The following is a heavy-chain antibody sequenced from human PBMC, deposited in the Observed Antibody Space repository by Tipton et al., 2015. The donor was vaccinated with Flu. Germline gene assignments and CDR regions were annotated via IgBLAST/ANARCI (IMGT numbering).Heavy chain of an antibody. Sequence: LRLSCTVSGGSISSGSYYWTWIRQPAGKGLEWIGRVYPSGSTNYNPSLKSRVTISVDTSKNQFSLTLTSVTAADTAVYYCARPHRQFSDNAFGIWGQGTMVTVSS. D-gene: IGHD5-24*01. CDR2: VYPSGST. CDR3: ARPHRQFSDNAFGI. CDR1: GGSISSGSYY. V-gene: IGHV4-61*02. J-gene: IGHJ3*02.